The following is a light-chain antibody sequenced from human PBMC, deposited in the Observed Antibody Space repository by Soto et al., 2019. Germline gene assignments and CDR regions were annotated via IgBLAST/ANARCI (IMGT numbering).Light chain of an antibody. CDR2: SNN. Sequence: QSVLTQPPSASGTPGQRVTISCSGSSSNIGSNTVNWYQQLPGTAPKLLIYSNNQRPSGVPDRFSGSKSGTSASLAISGLQCEDEAAYYCAVWDDSLNAFYVFGTWTNVTVL. V-gene: IGLV1-44*01. J-gene: IGLJ1*01. CDR3: AVWDDSLNAFYV. CDR1: SSNIGSNT.